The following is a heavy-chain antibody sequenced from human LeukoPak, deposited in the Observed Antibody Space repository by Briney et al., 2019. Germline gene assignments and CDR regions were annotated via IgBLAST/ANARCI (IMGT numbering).Heavy chain of an antibody. V-gene: IGHV3-48*03. J-gene: IGHJ4*02. CDR3: AKSGLNRFDY. D-gene: IGHD2-15*01. CDR2: ISSSGSTI. CDR1: GFTFSSYE. Sequence: GGSLRLSCAASGFTFSSYEMNWVRQAPGKGLEWVSYISSSGSTIYYADSVKGRFTISRDNSKNTLYLQMNSLRAEDTAIYYCAKSGLNRFDYWGQGTLVTVSS.